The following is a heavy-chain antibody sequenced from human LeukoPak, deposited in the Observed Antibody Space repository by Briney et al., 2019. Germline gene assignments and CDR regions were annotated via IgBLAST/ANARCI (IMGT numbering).Heavy chain of an antibody. CDR3: AMYSSSSDWFDP. D-gene: IGHD6-6*01. CDR2: INHSGST. J-gene: IGHJ5*02. CDR1: GGSFSGYY. V-gene: IGHV4-34*01. Sequence: SSETLSLTCAVYGGSFSGYYWSWIRQPPGKGLEWIGEINHSGSTNHNPSLKSRVTISVDTSKNQFSLKLSSVTAADTAVYYCAMYSSSSDWFDPWGQGTLVTVSS.